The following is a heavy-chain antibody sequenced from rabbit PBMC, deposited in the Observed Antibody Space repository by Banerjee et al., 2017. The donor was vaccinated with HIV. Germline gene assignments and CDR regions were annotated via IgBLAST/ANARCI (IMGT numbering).Heavy chain of an antibody. D-gene: IGHD7-1*01. V-gene: IGHV1S45*01. Sequence: QEQLVESGGGLVQPEGSLTLTCTASGFSFSNTYYMCWVRQAPGKGLEWIAYISAGNGGTTYYASWPKGRFTISKTSSTTVTLQMTSLTAADTATYFCARNWWLWGPGTLVTVS. CDR1: GFSFSNTYY. J-gene: IGHJ4*01. CDR3: ARNWWL. CDR2: ISAGNGGTT.